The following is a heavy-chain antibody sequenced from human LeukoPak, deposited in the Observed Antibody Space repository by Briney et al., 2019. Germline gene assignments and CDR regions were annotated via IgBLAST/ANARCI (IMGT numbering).Heavy chain of an antibody. CDR1: GFTFSSYE. D-gene: IGHD3-22*01. CDR3: AKGYYHSSGYYSVPSDY. J-gene: IGHJ4*02. CDR2: ISNSGDST. V-gene: IGHV3-48*03. Sequence: GGSLRLSCAAPGFTFSSYEMNWVRQAPGKGLEWVSYISNSGDSTYYADSVKGRFTISRDNSKNTLYLQMNSLRAEDTAVFYCAKGYYHSSGYYSVPSDYWGQGTLVTVSS.